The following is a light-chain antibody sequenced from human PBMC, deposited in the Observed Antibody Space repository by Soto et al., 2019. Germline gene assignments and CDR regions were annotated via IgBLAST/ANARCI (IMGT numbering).Light chain of an antibody. CDR3: QSYDSSLSSVV. CDR2: ENN. V-gene: IGLV1-40*01. J-gene: IGLJ2*01. CDR1: SSNIGAGYD. Sequence: QSVLTQPPSVSGAPGQRVTISCTGSSSNIGAGYDVQWYQQLPGTGPKLLICENNIRPSGVPDRFSGSKSGTSASLAITGLQAEDEADYYCQSYDSSLSSVVFGGGTKVTVL.